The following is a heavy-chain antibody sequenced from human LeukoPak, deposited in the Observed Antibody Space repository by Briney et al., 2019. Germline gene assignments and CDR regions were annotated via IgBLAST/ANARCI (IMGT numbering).Heavy chain of an antibody. CDR3: AKGYGGNPFDY. CDR1: GFTFSSYA. J-gene: IGHJ4*02. D-gene: IGHD4-23*01. CDR2: IGSSGGST. Sequence: GGSLGLSCAASGFTFSSYAMSWVRQAPGKGLEWVSAIGSSGGSTYYADSVKGRFTISRDNSKNTLYLQMNSLRAEDTAVYYCAKGYGGNPFDYWGQGTLVTVSS. V-gene: IGHV3-23*01.